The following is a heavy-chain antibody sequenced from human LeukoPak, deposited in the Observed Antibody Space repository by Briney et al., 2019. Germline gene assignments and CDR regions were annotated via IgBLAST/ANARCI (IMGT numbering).Heavy chain of an antibody. J-gene: IGHJ4*02. CDR3: ARDLVVVRGNFDY. Sequence: SETLSLTCTVSGGSISSSSYYWGWIRQPPGKGLEWIGSIYYSGSTYYNPSLKSRVTISVDTSKNQFSLKLISVTAADTAVYYCARDLVVVRGNFDYWGQGTLVTVSS. V-gene: IGHV4-39*07. CDR2: IYYSGST. CDR1: GGSISSSSYY. D-gene: IGHD3-22*01.